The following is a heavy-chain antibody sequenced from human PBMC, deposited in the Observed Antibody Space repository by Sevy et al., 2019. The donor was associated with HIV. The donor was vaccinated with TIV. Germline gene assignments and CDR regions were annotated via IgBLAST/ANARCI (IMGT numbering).Heavy chain of an antibody. CDR2: IYYTGST. V-gene: IGHV4-59*01. Sequence: SETLSLTCTVSGGSISAYYWSWIRQPPGKPLEYIGYIYYTGSTNYNPSLKCRVTISVDTSKNQFSLKLNSVTAADTAVYFCARAPPVRSIVDSVNWFDPWGQGTLVSVSS. CDR3: ARAPPVRSIVDSVNWFDP. CDR1: GGSISAYY. J-gene: IGHJ5*02. D-gene: IGHD3-16*02.